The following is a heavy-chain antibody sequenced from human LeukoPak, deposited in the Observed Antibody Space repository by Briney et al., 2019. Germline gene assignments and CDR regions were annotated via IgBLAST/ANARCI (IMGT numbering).Heavy chain of an antibody. D-gene: IGHD6-6*01. Sequence: PGGSLRLSCAASGFTFSSYAMSWVRQAPGKGLEWVSAISGSGGSTYYADSVKGRFTISRDNSKNTLYLQMNSLRAEDTAVYYCAKDAVRSYSSSSDYFDYWGQGTLVTVSS. CDR3: AKDAVRSYSSSSDYFDY. CDR1: GFTFSSYA. CDR2: ISGSGGST. J-gene: IGHJ4*02. V-gene: IGHV3-23*01.